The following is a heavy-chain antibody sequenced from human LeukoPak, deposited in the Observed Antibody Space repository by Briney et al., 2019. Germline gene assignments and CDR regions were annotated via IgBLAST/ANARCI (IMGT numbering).Heavy chain of an antibody. J-gene: IGHJ4*02. CDR2: ISYDGSNK. CDR3: AKEGDYYDSSGYLDY. CDR1: GFTFSGYP. D-gene: IGHD3-22*01. V-gene: IGHV3-30-3*02. Sequence: GGSLRLSCAASGFTFSGYPIHWVRQAPGKGLEWVAVISYDGSNKYYADSVKGRFTISRDNSKNTLYLQMNSLRAEDTAVYYCAKEGDYYDSSGYLDYWGQGTLVTVSS.